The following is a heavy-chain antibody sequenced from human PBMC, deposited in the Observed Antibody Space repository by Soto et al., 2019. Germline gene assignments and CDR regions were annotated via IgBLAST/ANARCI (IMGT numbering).Heavy chain of an antibody. D-gene: IGHD4-4*01. CDR2: IKSKTDGGTT. Sequence: VGSLILSCAASGFTFSNAWMSWVRQAPGKGLEWVGRIKSKTDGGTTDYAAPVKGRFTISRDDSKNTLYLQMNSLKTEDTAVYYCTTDLYSNYPHFDYWGQGTLVTVSS. CDR3: TTDLYSNYPHFDY. CDR1: GFTFSNAW. V-gene: IGHV3-15*01. J-gene: IGHJ4*02.